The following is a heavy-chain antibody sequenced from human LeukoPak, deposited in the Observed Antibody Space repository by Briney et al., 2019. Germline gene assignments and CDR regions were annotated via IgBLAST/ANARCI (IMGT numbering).Heavy chain of an antibody. CDR1: GGSISSYY. D-gene: IGHD5-18*01. Sequence: KPSETLSLTYPVSGGSISSYYWSWIRQPPGKGLEWIGYIYYSGSTNYNPSLKSRVTISVDTSKNQFSLKLSSVTAADTAVYYCARLVDTAYWYFDLWGRGTLVTVSS. V-gene: IGHV4-59*01. CDR3: ARLVDTAYWYFDL. CDR2: IYYSGST. J-gene: IGHJ2*01.